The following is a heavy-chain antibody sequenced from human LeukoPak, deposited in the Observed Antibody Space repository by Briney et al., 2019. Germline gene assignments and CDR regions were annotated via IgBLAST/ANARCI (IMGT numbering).Heavy chain of an antibody. CDR1: GYTYTSYY. J-gene: IGHJ5*02. CDR3: ARDPEYKETHYDFWSGKDRLWGKPTGWFDP. CDR2: INPSGGST. Sequence: ASVKVSCKASGYTYTSYYMHWVRQAPGQGLEWMGIINPSGGSTSYAQKFQGRVTMTRDMSTSTVYMELSSLRSEDTAVYYCARDPEYKETHYDFWSGKDRLWGKPTGWFDPWGQGTLVTVSS. V-gene: IGHV1-46*01. D-gene: IGHD3-3*01.